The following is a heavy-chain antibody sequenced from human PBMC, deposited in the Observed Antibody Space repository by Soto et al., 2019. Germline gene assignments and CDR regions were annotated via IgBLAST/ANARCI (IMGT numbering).Heavy chain of an antibody. CDR2: LTGSGGTT. Sequence: EVQLLESGGGLVQPGGSLRLSCAASGFTFSSYAMSWVRQAPGKGLEWVSALTGSGGTTYYADSVKGRFTISRDNSKNTVYLQMNSMRAEDTAVDYCAQGGDKVVATHKDAFDVWGHGTMVTVSS. D-gene: IGHD2-15*01. J-gene: IGHJ3*01. V-gene: IGHV3-23*01. CDR3: AQGGDKVVATHKDAFDV. CDR1: GFTFSSYA.